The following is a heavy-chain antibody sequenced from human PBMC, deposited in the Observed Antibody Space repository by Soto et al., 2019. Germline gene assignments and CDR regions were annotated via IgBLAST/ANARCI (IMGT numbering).Heavy chain of an antibody. D-gene: IGHD2-15*01. J-gene: IGHJ4*02. CDR3: ARTLGGYFDY. CDR2: IYYSGST. Sequence: SSGTLSLTRPVSGGSITSYYPGWIRQPPGKGLEWIGYIYYSGSTNYHPSLKSRVTISVDTSKNQFSLKLSSVTAADTAVYYCARTLGGYFDYWGQGTLVTVSS. V-gene: IGHV4-59*12. CDR1: GGSITSYY.